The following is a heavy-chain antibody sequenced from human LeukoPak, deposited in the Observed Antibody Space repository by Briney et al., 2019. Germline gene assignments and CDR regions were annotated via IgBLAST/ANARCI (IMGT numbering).Heavy chain of an antibody. Sequence: GGSLRLSCAASGFTVSSTYMSWVRQAPGKGLEWVAVISYDGSNKYYADSVKGRFTISRDNSKNTLYLQMNSLRAEDTAVYYCARVSSSGWYGAAYYFDYWGQGTLVTVSS. D-gene: IGHD6-19*01. CDR2: ISYDGSNK. V-gene: IGHV3-30-3*01. CDR3: ARVSSSGWYGAAYYFDY. J-gene: IGHJ4*02. CDR1: GFTVSSTY.